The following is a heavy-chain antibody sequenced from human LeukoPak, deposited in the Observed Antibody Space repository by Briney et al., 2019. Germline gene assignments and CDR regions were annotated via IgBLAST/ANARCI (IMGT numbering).Heavy chain of an antibody. CDR1: GDSVSSINGD. Sequence: SQTLSLTCAISGDSVSSINGDWNWIRQSPSRGLEWLGRTYYRSKWYTDYAESIRGRINISPDTSKNHFSLQLTSVTPDDTAVYYCARDLGNTGWHTFDFWGQGTLVTVSS. J-gene: IGHJ4*02. V-gene: IGHV6-1*01. D-gene: IGHD6-19*01. CDR3: ARDLGNTGWHTFDF. CDR2: TYYRSKWYT.